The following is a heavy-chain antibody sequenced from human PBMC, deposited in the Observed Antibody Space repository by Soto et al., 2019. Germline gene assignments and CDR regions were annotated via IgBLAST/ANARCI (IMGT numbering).Heavy chain of an antibody. V-gene: IGHV4-59*01. Sequence: SETLSLTCTVSGGSISGYYWSWVRQPPGQGLEWIGYLFFSENTIYNPSLESRVTMSVDASKNQFSLRLDSVTAADTAVYYCARHNGDYVNNYYYVMDVWGQGTTVTVSS. CDR2: LFFSENT. J-gene: IGHJ6*02. D-gene: IGHD4-17*01. CDR1: GGSISGYY. CDR3: ARHNGDYVNNYYYVMDV.